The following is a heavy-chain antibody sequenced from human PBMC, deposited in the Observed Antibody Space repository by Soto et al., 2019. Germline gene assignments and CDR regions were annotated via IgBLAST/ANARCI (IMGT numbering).Heavy chain of an antibody. CDR2: IKQDGSEK. CDR3: ARTVSSIAGDVLNY. CDR1: GFTFSSHW. V-gene: IGHV3-7*01. J-gene: IGHJ4*02. D-gene: IGHD5-12*01. Sequence: GGSLRLSCAASGFTFSSHWMTWVRQAPGKGLEWVANIKQDGSEKYYVDSVKGRFTISRDNAKNSLYLQMNSLRAEDTAVYYCARTVSSIAGDVLNYWGQGTLVTVSS.